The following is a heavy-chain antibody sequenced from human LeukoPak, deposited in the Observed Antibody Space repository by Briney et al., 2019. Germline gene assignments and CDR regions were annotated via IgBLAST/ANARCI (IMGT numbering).Heavy chain of an antibody. J-gene: IGHJ4*02. V-gene: IGHV3-30-3*01. CDR2: ISYDGSNK. D-gene: IGHD6-19*01. CDR3: ARDLIRGSGWSTPFDY. Sequence: GGSLRLSCAASGFTFSSYAMHWVRQAPGKGLEWVAVISYDGSNKYYADSVKGRFTISRDNSKNTLYLQMNSLRAEDTAVYYCARDLIRGSGWSTPFDYWGQGTLVTVSS. CDR1: GFTFSSYA.